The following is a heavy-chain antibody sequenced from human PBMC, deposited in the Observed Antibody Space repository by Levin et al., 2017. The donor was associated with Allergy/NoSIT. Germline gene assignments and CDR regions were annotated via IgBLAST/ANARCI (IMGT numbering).Heavy chain of an antibody. J-gene: IGHJ4*02. CDR3: ARVLGYCTGGVCSHFDY. D-gene: IGHD2-8*02. CDR1: GYTFTGYY. CDR2: INPNSGGT. V-gene: IGHV1-2*06. Sequence: ASVKVSCKASGYTFTGYYMHWVRQAPGQGLEWMGRINPNSGGTNYAQKFQGRVTMTRDTSISTAYMELSRLRSDDTAVYYCARVLGYCTGGVCSHFDYWGQGTLVTVSS.